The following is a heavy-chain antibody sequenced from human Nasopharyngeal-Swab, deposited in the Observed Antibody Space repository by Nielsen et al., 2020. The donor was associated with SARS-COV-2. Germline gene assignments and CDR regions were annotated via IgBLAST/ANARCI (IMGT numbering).Heavy chain of an antibody. J-gene: IGHJ4*02. D-gene: IGHD6-13*01. CDR3: AKDLDSSSWWGYYFDY. V-gene: IGHV3-23*01. Sequence: GESLKISCAASGFTFSSYAMSWVRQAPGKGLEWVSAISGSGGSTYYADSVKGRFTISRDNSKNTLYLQVNSLRAEDTAVYYCAKDLDSSSWWGYYFDYWGQGTLVTVSS. CDR1: GFTFSSYA. CDR2: ISGSGGST.